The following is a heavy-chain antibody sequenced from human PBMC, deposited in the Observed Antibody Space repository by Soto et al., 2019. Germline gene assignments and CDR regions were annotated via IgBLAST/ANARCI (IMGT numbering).Heavy chain of an antibody. CDR1: GFTFSSYW. Sequence: GGSLRLYCAASGFTFSSYWVSWVRQAPGKGLEWVANIKQDGSEKYYVDSVKGRFTISRDNAKNSLYLQMNSLRAEDTAVYYCARDDAYGDYRDYYYYYMDVRGKGTTVTVSS. V-gene: IGHV3-7*01. CDR2: IKQDGSEK. D-gene: IGHD4-17*01. J-gene: IGHJ6*03. CDR3: ARDDAYGDYRDYYYYYMDV.